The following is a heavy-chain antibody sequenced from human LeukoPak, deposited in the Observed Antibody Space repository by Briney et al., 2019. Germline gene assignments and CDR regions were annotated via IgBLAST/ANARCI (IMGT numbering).Heavy chain of an antibody. CDR1: GFTFSSYG. Sequence: GGSLRVSCAASGFTFSSYGMHWVRQAPGKGLEWVAVISYDGSNKYYADSVKGRFTISRDNSKNTLYLQMNSLRAEDTAVYYCASTYYYDSSGYYGFDYWGQGTLVTVSS. CDR3: ASTYYYDSSGYYGFDY. CDR2: ISYDGSNK. D-gene: IGHD3-22*01. J-gene: IGHJ4*02. V-gene: IGHV3-30*03.